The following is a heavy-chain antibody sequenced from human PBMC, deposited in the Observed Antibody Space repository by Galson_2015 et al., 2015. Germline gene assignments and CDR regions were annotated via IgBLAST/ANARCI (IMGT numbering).Heavy chain of an antibody. V-gene: IGHV3-74*01. Sequence: SLRLSCAASGFTFSSSWMHWVRQAPGKGLEWVSRISTEGSDTNYADSVRGRFTISRDNAKNTLYLQMNSLRAEDTAVYYCAGGVSWSYGTDVWGQGATVTVSS. CDR1: GFTFSSSW. CDR3: AGGVSWSYGTDV. D-gene: IGHD2-8*02. J-gene: IGHJ6*02. CDR2: ISTEGSDT.